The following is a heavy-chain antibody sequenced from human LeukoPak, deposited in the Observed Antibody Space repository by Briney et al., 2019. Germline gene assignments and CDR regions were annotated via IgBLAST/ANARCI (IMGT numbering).Heavy chain of an antibody. D-gene: IGHD1-20*01. CDR2: IYYSGST. CDR3: ARDTSPGITGTY. Sequence: PSETLSLTCTVSGGSISSYYWSWIRQPPGKGLEWIGYIYYSGSTNYNPSLKSRVTISVKTSKNQFSLKLSSVTAADTAMYYCARDTSPGITGTYWGQGTLVTVSS. CDR1: GGSISSYY. V-gene: IGHV4-59*12. J-gene: IGHJ4*02.